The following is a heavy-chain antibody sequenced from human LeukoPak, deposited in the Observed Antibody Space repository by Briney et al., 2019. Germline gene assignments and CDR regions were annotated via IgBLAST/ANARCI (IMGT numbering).Heavy chain of an antibody. J-gene: IGHJ6*03. CDR2: MNPNSGNT. D-gene: IGHD3-3*01. Sequence: ASVKVSCKASGYTLTSYDINWVRQATGQGLEWMGWMNPNSGNTGYAQKFQGRVTMTRNTSISTAYMELSSLRSQDTAVYYCARGLGTIFGVVISYYYYMDVWGKGTTVTVSS. CDR1: GYTLTSYD. V-gene: IGHV1-8*01. CDR3: ARGLGTIFGVVISYYYYMDV.